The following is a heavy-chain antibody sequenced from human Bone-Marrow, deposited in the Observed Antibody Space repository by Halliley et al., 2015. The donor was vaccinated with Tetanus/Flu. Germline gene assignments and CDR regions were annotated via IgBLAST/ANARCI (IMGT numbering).Heavy chain of an antibody. D-gene: IGHD5-12*01. CDR2: IYAGCNV. Sequence: QLVQSGGGLIQPGGSLRLSCVGSRLPVSWNYVNWVRQAPGKGLEFVSVIYAGCNVYYADSVKGRFTISRDNAKDSLFLQMYSLRVDGPAAFFCARLSLDDQVASFDYWGQGTLVTVSS. CDR3: ARLSLDDQVASFDY. J-gene: IGHJ4*02. V-gene: IGHV3-53*01. CDR1: RLPVSWNY.